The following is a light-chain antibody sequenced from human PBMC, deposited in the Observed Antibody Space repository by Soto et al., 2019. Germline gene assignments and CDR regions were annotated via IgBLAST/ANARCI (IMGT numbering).Light chain of an antibody. Sequence: QSVLTQPASVSGSPGQSVTISCTGTNSDVGAYNYVSWYQQHPGKAPKLMIYDVTNRPSGVSDRFSGSKSGNTASLTVSGLQAEDEADYYCSSYTGNSINWVFGGGTKVTVL. CDR2: DVT. V-gene: IGLV2-14*03. CDR3: SSYTGNSINWV. CDR1: NSDVGAYNY. J-gene: IGLJ3*02.